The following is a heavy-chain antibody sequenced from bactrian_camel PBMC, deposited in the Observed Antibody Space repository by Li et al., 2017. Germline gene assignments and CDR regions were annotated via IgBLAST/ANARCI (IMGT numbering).Heavy chain of an antibody. Sequence: HVQLVESGGGSVEPGRTLRLSCDVSRYTYSGYCMGWFRQAAGKEREGVAVIDAHDITTYADPVKGRFTISRDNAKNTLYLQMNSLKPEDTAVYYCAADPVGWVRAPRDSGYWGQGTQVTVS. V-gene: IGHV3S1*01. CDR3: AADPVGWVRAPRDSGY. CDR2: IDAHDITT. CDR1: RYTYSGYC. D-gene: IGHD5*01. J-gene: IGHJ6*01.